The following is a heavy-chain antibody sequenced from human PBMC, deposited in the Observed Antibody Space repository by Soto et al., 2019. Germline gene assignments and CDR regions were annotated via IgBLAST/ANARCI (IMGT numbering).Heavy chain of an antibody. D-gene: IGHD1-20*01. Sequence: PSETLSLTCTVSGGSIRSSGYYWIWIRQHPGKGLEWIGYIYYSGTTYYNPSLKSRIIISVDTSKNQFSLKLSSVTAADTAVYYCASLITGRVNWFDPWGQGTLVTVSS. J-gene: IGHJ5*02. CDR1: GGSIRSSGYY. CDR2: IYYSGTT. CDR3: ASLITGRVNWFDP. V-gene: IGHV4-31*03.